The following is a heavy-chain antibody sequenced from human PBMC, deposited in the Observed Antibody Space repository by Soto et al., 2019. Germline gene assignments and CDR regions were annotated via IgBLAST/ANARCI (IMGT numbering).Heavy chain of an antibody. CDR1: GFPISTTG. J-gene: IGHJ5*02. Sequence: GLSLRVSCAASGFPISTTGMHCVSKAPGKGLEWVAMISHDGGVKHYTDSVKGRFTISRDTSNNTVYLQMNSLRPEDTAMYHCAKDLYGAGWYNYFDPWGQGTLVTVSS. V-gene: IGHV3-30*18. CDR2: ISHDGGVK. CDR3: AKDLYGAGWYNYFDP. D-gene: IGHD6-19*01.